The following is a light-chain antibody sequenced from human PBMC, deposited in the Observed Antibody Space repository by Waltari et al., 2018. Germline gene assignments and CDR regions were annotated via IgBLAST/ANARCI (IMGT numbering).Light chain of an antibody. CDR3: CSYAGSSTVV. CDR2: EVS. CDR1: SSDVGSYKL. J-gene: IGLJ2*01. Sequence: QSALTQPASVSGSPGQSITISCTGTSSDVGSYKLVSWYQQHPGKAPKLMIYEVSKRPSGVSNRFSGSKSGNTASLTISGLQAEDEADYYCCSYAGSSTVVFGGGTKQTVL. V-gene: IGLV2-23*02.